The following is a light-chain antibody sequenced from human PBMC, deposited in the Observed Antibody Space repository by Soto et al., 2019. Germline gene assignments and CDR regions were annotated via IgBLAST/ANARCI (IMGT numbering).Light chain of an antibody. V-gene: IGKV1-5*01. CDR2: DAS. CDR3: QQYNGWT. CDR1: QSISSW. Sequence: DIQMTQSPSTLSASVGDRVTITCRARQSISSWLAWYQQKPGKAPKLLIYDASSLESGVPSRFSGSGSGTEFTLTISSLRPDDFATYYCQQYNGWTFGQGTKVEIK. J-gene: IGKJ1*01.